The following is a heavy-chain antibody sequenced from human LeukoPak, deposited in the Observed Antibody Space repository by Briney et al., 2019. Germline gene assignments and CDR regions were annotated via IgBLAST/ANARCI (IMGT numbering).Heavy chain of an antibody. CDR3: ARGRTVTTALGYYYYYMDV. CDR2: INHSGST. D-gene: IGHD4-11*01. V-gene: IGHV4-39*07. Sequence: PSETLSLTCTVSGGSISSGDYYWSWIRQPPGKGLEWIGEINHSGSTNYNPSLKSRVTISVDTSKNQFSLKLSSVTAADTAVYYCARGRTVTTALGYYYYYMDVWGKGTTVTVSS. J-gene: IGHJ6*03. CDR1: GGSISSGDYY.